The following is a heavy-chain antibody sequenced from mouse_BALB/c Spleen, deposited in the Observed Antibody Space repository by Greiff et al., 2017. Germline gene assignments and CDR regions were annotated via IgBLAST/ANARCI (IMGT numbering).Heavy chain of an antibody. CDR3: ARSHIYYYGSSYEADAMDY. CDR1: GDSITSGY. V-gene: IGHV3-8*02. J-gene: IGHJ4*01. Sequence: EVKLQESGPSLVKPSQTLSLTCSVTGDSITSGYWNWIRKFPGNKLEYMGYISYSGSTYYNPSLKSRISITRDTSKNQYYLQLNSVTTEDTATYYCARSHIYYYGSSYEADAMDYWGQGTSVTVSS. CDR2: ISYSGST. D-gene: IGHD1-1*01.